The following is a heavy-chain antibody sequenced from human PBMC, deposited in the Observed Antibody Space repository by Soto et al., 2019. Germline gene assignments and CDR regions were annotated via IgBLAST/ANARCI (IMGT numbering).Heavy chain of an antibody. D-gene: IGHD3-16*01. Sequence: GVLRLSCAASGFEFSNYAMSWVRQAPGKGLEWVSLISATGGGTYYADSVKGRFTISRDNSHNTLYLQVHSLTAEDTAVYYCAKDRRAGGNSAFYFDFWGQGAQVTVSS. V-gene: IGHV3-23*01. J-gene: IGHJ4*02. CDR1: GFEFSNYA. CDR2: ISATGGGT. CDR3: AKDRRAGGNSAFYFDF.